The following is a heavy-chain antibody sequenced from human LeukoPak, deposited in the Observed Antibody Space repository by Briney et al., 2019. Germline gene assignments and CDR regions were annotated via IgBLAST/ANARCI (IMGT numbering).Heavy chain of an antibody. Sequence: GASVKVSCKASGGTFSSYAISWVRQAPGQGLEWMGGIIPIFGTANYAQKFQGRVTITADESTSTAYMELSSLRSEDTAVYYCARSPQRYFDWLPNQPFDYWGQGTLVTVSS. J-gene: IGHJ4*02. D-gene: IGHD3-9*01. V-gene: IGHV1-69*13. CDR1: GGTFSSYA. CDR2: IIPIFGTA. CDR3: ARSPQRYFDWLPNQPFDY.